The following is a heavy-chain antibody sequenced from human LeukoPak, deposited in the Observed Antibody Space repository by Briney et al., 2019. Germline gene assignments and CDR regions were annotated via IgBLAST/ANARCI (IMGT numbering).Heavy chain of an antibody. V-gene: IGHV3-23*01. CDR2: ISGSGDST. J-gene: IGHJ4*02. CDR3: AKDARRTFGLSSGLYRGSYYFDY. D-gene: IGHD6-19*01. Sequence: GGSLRLSCAASGFTFSSYAMSWVRQAPGKGLEWVSAISGSGDSTNYADSVKGRFTISRDNSKNTLFLQMNSLRPEDTAVYYCAKDARRTFGLSSGLYRGSYYFDYWGQGTLVTVSS. CDR1: GFTFSSYA.